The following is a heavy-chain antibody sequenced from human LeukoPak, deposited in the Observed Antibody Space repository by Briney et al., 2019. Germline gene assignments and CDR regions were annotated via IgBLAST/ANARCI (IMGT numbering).Heavy chain of an antibody. J-gene: IGHJ4*02. CDR2: IWFDGSKT. Sequence: GGSLRLSCAASGFTFSSFGMHWVRQAPGKGLEWVAVIWFDGSKTYYSESVKGRFTVSRDNSKNTLFLQMNSLRVEDTAVYYCARVGSGYTVDYWGQGTLVTVSS. CDR3: ARVGSGYTVDY. CDR1: GFTFSSFG. D-gene: IGHD3-10*01. V-gene: IGHV3-33*01.